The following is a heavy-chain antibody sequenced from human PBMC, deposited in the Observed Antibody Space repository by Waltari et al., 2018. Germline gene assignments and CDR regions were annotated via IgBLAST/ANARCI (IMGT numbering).Heavy chain of an antibody. D-gene: IGHD2-21*02. CDR1: GFIFCRLV. J-gene: IGHJ4*02. CDR2: ISYDGSNK. CDR3: VKDVVSVTPYSRYFDY. Sequence: QVELVESGGGVVQPGRSLGLSCAASGFIFCRLVLHGVRPAPGKGVEWVAVISYDGSNKYYADSVKGRFTISRDNSKNTLYLQMSSLRAEDTAVYYCVKDVVSVTPYSRYFDYWGQGTLVTVSS. V-gene: IGHV3-30*18.